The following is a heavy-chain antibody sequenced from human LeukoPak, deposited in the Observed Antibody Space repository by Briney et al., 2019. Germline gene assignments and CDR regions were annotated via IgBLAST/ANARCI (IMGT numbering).Heavy chain of an antibody. CDR2: IYYSGTT. D-gene: IGHD5-24*01. J-gene: IGHJ5*01. Sequence: SQTLSLTCNVSGGSISSGDYFWSWIRQPPGKGLEGIGCIYYSGTTYYNPSLKSRVTMSVDTSKNQFSLKLSSVTAADTAMYYCARDILRNDGYNYDSWGQGTLVTVSS. CDR3: ARDILRNDGYNYDS. CDR1: GGSISSGDYF. V-gene: IGHV4-30-4*01.